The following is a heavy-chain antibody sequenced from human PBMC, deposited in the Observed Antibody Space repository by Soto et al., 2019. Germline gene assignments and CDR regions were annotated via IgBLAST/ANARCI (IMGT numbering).Heavy chain of an antibody. D-gene: IGHD3-3*01. J-gene: IGHJ6*02. V-gene: IGHV4-34*01. CDR1: GGSFSGYY. CDR2: INHSGST. CDR3: VRERTIFGVAPGGGVDV. Sequence: SETLSLTCAVYGGSFSGYYWSWIRQPPGKGLEWIGEINHSGSTNYNPSLKSRVTISVDTSKNQFSLDLTSVTAADTALYYCVRERTIFGVAPGGGVDVWGQGTTVTVSS.